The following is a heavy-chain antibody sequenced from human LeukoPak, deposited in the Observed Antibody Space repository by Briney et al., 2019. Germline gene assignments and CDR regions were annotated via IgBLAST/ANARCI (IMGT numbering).Heavy chain of an antibody. D-gene: IGHD4-11*01. V-gene: IGHV1-69*05. Sequence: SVKVSCKASGGTFSSYAISWVRQAPGQGLEWMGGIIPIFGTANYAQKFQGRVTITTDESTSTAYMELSSLRSEDTAVYYCVVGTTVTYYYYYYMDVWGKGTTVTVSS. CDR2: IIPIFGTA. CDR3: VVGTTVTYYYYYYMDV. CDR1: GGTFSSYA. J-gene: IGHJ6*03.